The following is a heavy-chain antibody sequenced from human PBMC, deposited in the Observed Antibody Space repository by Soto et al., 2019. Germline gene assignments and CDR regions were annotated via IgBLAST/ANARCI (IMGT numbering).Heavy chain of an antibody. CDR3: ARQLSGYDYFDS. J-gene: IGHJ4*02. Sequence: PSETLSLTCTVSGGSISSYYWNWVRQPPGKGLEWIGYIYYSGSTNYSPSLKSRVTISEDTSKNQFSLKLSSVTAADTAVYYCARQLSGYDYFDSWGQGILVTVSS. CDR2: IYYSGST. D-gene: IGHD5-12*01. CDR1: GGSISSYY. V-gene: IGHV4-59*08.